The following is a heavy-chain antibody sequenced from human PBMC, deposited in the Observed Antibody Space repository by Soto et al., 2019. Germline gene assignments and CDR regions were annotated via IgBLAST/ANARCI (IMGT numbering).Heavy chain of an antibody. D-gene: IGHD5-18*01. CDR3: ARDVAGSRIQLWSYYYYYGMDV. CDR2: ISSSGSTI. V-gene: IGHV3-11*01. J-gene: IGHJ6*02. CDR1: GFTFSDYY. Sequence: QVQLVESGGGLVKPGGSLRLSCAASGFTFSDYYMSWIRQAPGKGLEWVSYISSSGSTIYYADSVKGRFTISRDNAKNSLYLQMNSLRAEDTAVYYCARDVAGSRIQLWSYYYYYGMDVWGQGTTVTVSS.